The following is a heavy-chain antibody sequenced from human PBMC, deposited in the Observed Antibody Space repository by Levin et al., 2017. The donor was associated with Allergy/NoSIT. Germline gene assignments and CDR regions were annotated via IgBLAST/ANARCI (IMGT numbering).Heavy chain of an antibody. D-gene: IGHD6-19*01. CDR2: INHSGST. CDR3: ARTGYSSGWHG. J-gene: IGHJ4*02. Sequence: SQTLSLTCAVYGGSFSGYYWSWIRQPPGKGLEWIGEINHSGSTNYNPSLKSRVTISVDTSKNQFSLKLSSVTAADTAVYYCARTGYSSGWHGWGQGTLVTVSS. CDR1: GGSFSGYY. V-gene: IGHV4-34*01.